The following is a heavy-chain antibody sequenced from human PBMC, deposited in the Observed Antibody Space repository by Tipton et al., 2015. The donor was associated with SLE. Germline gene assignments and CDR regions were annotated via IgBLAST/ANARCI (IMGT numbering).Heavy chain of an antibody. CDR2: IYYSGST. Sequence: TLSLTCTVSGGSISSYYWSWIRQPPGKGLEWIGYIYYSGSTNYSPSLKSRVTISVDTSKNQFSLKLSSVTAADTAVYYCARGLFGSGSHAFDIWGQGTMVTVSS. CDR1: GGSISSYY. J-gene: IGHJ3*02. V-gene: IGHV4-59*12. D-gene: IGHD3-10*01. CDR3: ARGLFGSGSHAFDI.